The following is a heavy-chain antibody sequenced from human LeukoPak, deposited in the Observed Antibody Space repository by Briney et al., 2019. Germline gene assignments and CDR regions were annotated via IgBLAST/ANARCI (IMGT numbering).Heavy chain of an antibody. CDR1: EFSVGSNY. V-gene: IGHV3-53*01. D-gene: IGHD3-22*01. Sequence: GGSLRLSCAASEFSVGSNYMTWVRQAPGAGLEWVSLIYSGGSTYYADSVKGRFTISRDNSKNTLYLQLNSLRAEDTAVYYCAKSIVVVIHSYFDYWGQGTLVTVSS. CDR3: AKSIVVVIHSYFDY. J-gene: IGHJ4*02. CDR2: IYSGGST.